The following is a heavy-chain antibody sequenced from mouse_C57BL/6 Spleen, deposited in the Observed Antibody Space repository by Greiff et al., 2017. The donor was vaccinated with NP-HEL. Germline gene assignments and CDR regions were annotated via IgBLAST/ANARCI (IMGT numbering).Heavy chain of an antibody. CDR3: ARTTVVYFDY. CDR2: ISGGGGNT. D-gene: IGHD1-1*01. V-gene: IGHV5-9*01. CDR1: GFTFSSYT. Sequence: DVKLVESGGGLVKPGGSLKLSCAASGFTFSSYTMSWVRQTPEKRLEWVATISGGGGNTYYPDSVKGRFTISRDNAKNTLYLQMSSLRSEDTALYYCARTTVVYFDYWGQGTTLTVSS. J-gene: IGHJ2*01.